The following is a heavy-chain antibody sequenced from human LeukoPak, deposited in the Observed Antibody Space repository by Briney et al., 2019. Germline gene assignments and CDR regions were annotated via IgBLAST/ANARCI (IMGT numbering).Heavy chain of an antibody. V-gene: IGHV4-31*03. J-gene: IGHJ3*02. CDR1: GGSISSGDYY. Sequence: SETLSLTCTVSGGSISSGDYYWSWIRQHPGKGLEWIGYIYHSGTTYYTPTLKSRATISVDTSKRQFSLKLTSVTAADTAVYYCARSPSITKGAFDIWGQGTMVTVSS. D-gene: IGHD3-10*01. CDR2: IYHSGTT. CDR3: ARSPSITKGAFDI.